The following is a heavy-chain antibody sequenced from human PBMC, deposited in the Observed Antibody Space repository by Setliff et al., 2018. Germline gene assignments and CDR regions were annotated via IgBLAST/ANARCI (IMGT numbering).Heavy chain of an antibody. Sequence: GGSLRLSCAASGFTVSSNSISWVRQAPGKGPEWVSVIHRGVSHYADSVTGRFTIPRDNSKNTLDLQMSSLRAEDTAVYYCARGGVTNYYDSSGIPDAFDIWGQGTMVTVSS. D-gene: IGHD3-22*01. V-gene: IGHV3-66*01. CDR2: IHRGVS. CDR3: ARGGVTNYYDSSGIPDAFDI. J-gene: IGHJ3*02. CDR1: GFTVSSNS.